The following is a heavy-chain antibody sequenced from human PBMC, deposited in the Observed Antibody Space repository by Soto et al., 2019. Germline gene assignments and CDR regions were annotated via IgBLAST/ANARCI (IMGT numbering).Heavy chain of an antibody. Sequence: GASVKVSCKVSGYTLTELSMHWVRQAPGKGLEWMGGFDPEDGETIYAQKFQGRVTMTEDTSTDTAYMELSSLRSEDTAVYYCATVVGATGPAAYYYGMDVWGQGTTVPVSS. V-gene: IGHV1-24*01. CDR2: FDPEDGET. CDR3: ATVVGATGPAAYYYGMDV. D-gene: IGHD1-26*01. J-gene: IGHJ6*02. CDR1: GYTLTELS.